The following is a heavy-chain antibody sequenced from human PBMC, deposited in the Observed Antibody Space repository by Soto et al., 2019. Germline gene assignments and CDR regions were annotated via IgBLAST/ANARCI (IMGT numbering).Heavy chain of an antibody. CDR2: ITYDGSNT. J-gene: IGHJ5*02. Sequence: QVKLVESGGGVVQPGRSLRLSCAASGFIFSSYSIHWVRQAPGKGLEWVALITYDGSNTYYADSVKGRFTVSRDNSKNTLYLQMNSLRVEDTAFYYCARVQEFFHESRGFPWGQGTLVIVSS. CDR3: ARVQEFFHESRGFP. D-gene: IGHD3-10*01. V-gene: IGHV3-30-3*01. CDR1: GFIFSSYS.